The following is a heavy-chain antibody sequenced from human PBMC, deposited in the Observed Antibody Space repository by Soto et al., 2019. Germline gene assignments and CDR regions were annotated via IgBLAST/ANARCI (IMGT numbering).Heavy chain of an antibody. CDR1: GYNFTAFW. CDR2: IDPSDSYT. CDR3: ARVHKNWFDS. J-gene: IGHJ5*01. Sequence: GESLKISCKASGYNFTAFWIHWVRQMPGKGLEWLGKIDPSDSYTNYSPSFEGHVTISTDNSINTAYLQWSSLRASDTALYFCARVHKNWFDSWAQGTMVAVYS. V-gene: IGHV5-10-1*01.